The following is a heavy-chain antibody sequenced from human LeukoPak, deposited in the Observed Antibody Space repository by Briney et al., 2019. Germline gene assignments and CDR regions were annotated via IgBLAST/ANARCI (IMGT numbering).Heavy chain of an antibody. D-gene: IGHD6-13*01. CDR1: GFRFGGYS. J-gene: IGHJ6*03. CDR2: ISVSGT. Sequence: GGSLRLSCTASGFRFGGYSIHWVRRAPGKGLERLSYISVSGTIHADSVMGRVTVSRDNAKNSLYLQMNSLRAEDTAVYYCARIRGSTLPISYMDVWGKGTTVTVSS. V-gene: IGHV3-48*04. CDR3: ARIRGSTLPISYMDV.